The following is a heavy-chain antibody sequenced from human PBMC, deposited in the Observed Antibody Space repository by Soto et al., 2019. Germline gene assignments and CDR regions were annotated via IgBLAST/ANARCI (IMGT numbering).Heavy chain of an antibody. J-gene: IGHJ1*01. CDR1: GYTFTSYG. CDR3: AGDLARGCSSTSCTYLQH. V-gene: IGHV1-18*01. Sequence: ASVKVSCKASGYTFTSYGISWVRQAPGQGLEWMGWISAYNGNTNYAQKLQGRVTMTTDTSTSTAYMELRSLRSDDTAVYYCAGDLARGCSSTSCTYLQHWGQGTLVTVSS. CDR2: ISAYNGNT. D-gene: IGHD2-2*01.